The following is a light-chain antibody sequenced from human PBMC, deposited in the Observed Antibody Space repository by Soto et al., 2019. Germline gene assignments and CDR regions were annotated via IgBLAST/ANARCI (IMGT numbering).Light chain of an antibody. CDR2: GNS. Sequence: QSALTQPPSVSGAPGQRVTISCTWSNSNIGAGYDVHWYQQLPGTAPKLLIYGNSNRPSGVPDRFSGSKSGTSASLTITGLQAEDEADYYCQSYGDSLSGYVFGTGTKVTV. CDR1: NSNIGAGYD. CDR3: QSYGDSLSGYV. J-gene: IGLJ1*01. V-gene: IGLV1-40*01.